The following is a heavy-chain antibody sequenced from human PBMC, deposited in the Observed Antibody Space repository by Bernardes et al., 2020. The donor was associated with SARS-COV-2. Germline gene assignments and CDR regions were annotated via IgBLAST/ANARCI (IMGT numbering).Heavy chain of an antibody. Sequence: ETLSLTCTVSGGSISSNNYYWGWIRQPPGKGLEWIGSIYYSGSTYYNPSLKSRVTISVDTSKNQFSLKLSSVTAADTAVYYCARQAPLRADFDYWGQGTLVTVSS. V-gene: IGHV4-39*01. CDR1: GGSISSNNYY. CDR2: IYYSGST. J-gene: IGHJ4*02. D-gene: IGHD4-17*01. CDR3: ARQAPLRADFDY.